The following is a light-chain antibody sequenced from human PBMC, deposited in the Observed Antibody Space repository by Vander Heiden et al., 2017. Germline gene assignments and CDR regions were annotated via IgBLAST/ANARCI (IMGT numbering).Light chain of an antibody. V-gene: IGLV1-40*01. CDR1: SSNIGAGYD. J-gene: IGLJ2*01. Sequence: SMLTQPPSVSGAPGQRVTISCTGSSSNIGAGYDVHWYQQLPGTAPKLLIYGNSNRPSGVPDRFSGSKSGTSASLAITGLQAEDEADYYCQSYDSSLSVVFGGGTKLTVL. CDR2: GNS. CDR3: QSYDSSLSVV.